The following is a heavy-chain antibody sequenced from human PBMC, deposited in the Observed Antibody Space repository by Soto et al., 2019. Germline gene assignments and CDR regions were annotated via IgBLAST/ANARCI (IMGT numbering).Heavy chain of an antibody. J-gene: IGHJ4*02. CDR3: VRVLISIVDIVATIGFDY. CDR2: IYHSGST. V-gene: IGHV4-38-2*01. CDR1: GYSISSGYY. Sequence: SETLSLTCAVSGYSISSGYYWGWIRQPPGKGLEWIGSIYHSGSTYYNPSLKSRVTISVDTSKNQFSLKLSSVTAADTAVYYCVRVLISIVDIVATIGFDYWGQGTLVTVSS. D-gene: IGHD5-12*01.